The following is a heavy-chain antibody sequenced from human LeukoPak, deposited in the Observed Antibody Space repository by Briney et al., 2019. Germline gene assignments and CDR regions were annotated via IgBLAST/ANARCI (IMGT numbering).Heavy chain of an antibody. V-gene: IGHV1-24*01. CDR1: GYTLRELS. CDR2: FDPEDGDS. CDR3: ATGHCNTSSCYYYYMDV. J-gene: IGHJ6*03. D-gene: IGHD2/OR15-2a*01. Sequence: ASVKVSCKVSGYTLRELSMHWVRQAPAKGLQWMGVFDPEDGDSIIAQKFQGRLTMTEDTSTDTAYMELSRLTSEDTAMYYCATGHCNTSSCYYYYMDVWGKGTTVTVSS.